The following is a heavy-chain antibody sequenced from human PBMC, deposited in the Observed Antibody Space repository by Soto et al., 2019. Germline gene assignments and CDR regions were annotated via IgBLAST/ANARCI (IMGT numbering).Heavy chain of an antibody. CDR2: IYWDDDE. V-gene: IGHV2-5*02. J-gene: IGHJ4*02. Sequence: QITLKESGPTLVKPTQTLTLTCTFSGFSLNTSGVGVGWIRQPPGKALEWLALIYWDDDERYSPSLRSRLTITMYPSKNQVVLMMTNMDAVDSATYYCAHRTERVPYDFWGQGTLVTVSS. CDR3: AHRTERVPYDF. CDR1: GFSLNTSGVG. D-gene: IGHD3-3*01.